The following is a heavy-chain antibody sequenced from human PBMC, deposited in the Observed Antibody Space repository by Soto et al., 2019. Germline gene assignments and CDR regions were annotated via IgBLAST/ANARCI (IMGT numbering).Heavy chain of an antibody. D-gene: IGHD3-10*01. CDR3: TRAAWFPYLSFY. CDR2: ISSSGSTA. CDR1: GFIFRGLG. V-gene: IGHV3-48*03. Sequence: PEGSLRLPWAASGFIFRGLGLLWVRQTPGKGLEWVSCISSSGSTAYYASSVEGRFTISRDNANNSVYLQMDSLRAEDTAPYYCTRAAWFPYLSFYWGQGARGAVCS. J-gene: IGHJ4*02.